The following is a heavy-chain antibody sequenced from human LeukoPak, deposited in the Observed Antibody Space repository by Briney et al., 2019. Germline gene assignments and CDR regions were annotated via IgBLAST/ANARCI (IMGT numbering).Heavy chain of an antibody. CDR1: GFTFDDYA. J-gene: IGHJ6*03. D-gene: IGHD4-11*01. V-gene: IGHV3-9*01. Sequence: PGGSLRLSCAASGFTFDDYAMHWVRQAPGKGLEWVSGISWNSGSIGYADSVKGRFTISRDNAKNSLYLQMNSLRAEDTALYYCAKDISTVDYYCMDVWGKGTTVTVSS. CDR2: ISWNSGSI. CDR3: AKDISTVDYYCMDV.